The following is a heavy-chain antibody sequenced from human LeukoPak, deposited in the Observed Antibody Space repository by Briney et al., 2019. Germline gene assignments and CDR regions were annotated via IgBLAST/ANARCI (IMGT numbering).Heavy chain of an antibody. J-gene: IGHJ4*02. CDR3: AKDAGYCSSTSCDPWYYFDY. D-gene: IGHD2-2*01. CDR1: GFTFSSYA. V-gene: IGHV3-23*01. Sequence: PGGSLRLSCAASGFTFSSYAMSWVRQAPGKGLEWVSAISGSGGSTYYADSVKGRFTISRDNSKNTLYLQMNSLRAEDTAVYYCAKDAGYCSSTSCDPWYYFDYWGRGTLVTVSS. CDR2: ISGSGGST.